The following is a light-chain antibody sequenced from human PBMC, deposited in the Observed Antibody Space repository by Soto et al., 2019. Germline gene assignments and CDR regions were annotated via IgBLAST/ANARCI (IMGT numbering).Light chain of an antibody. CDR3: CSYAGSFTVV. CDR1: SSDVGSYNL. Sequence: QSALTQPASVSGSPGQSITISCTGTSSDVGSYNLVSWYQQHPGKAPKLMSYEGSKRPSGVSDRFSGSKSGNTASLTISGLQAEDEADYYCCSYAGSFTVVFGGGTKLTVL. V-gene: IGLV2-23*01. J-gene: IGLJ2*01. CDR2: EGS.